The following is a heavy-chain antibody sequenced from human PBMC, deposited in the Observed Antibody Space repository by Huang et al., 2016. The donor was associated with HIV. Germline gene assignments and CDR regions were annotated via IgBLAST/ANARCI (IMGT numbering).Heavy chain of an antibody. CDR1: GGSFSAYF. V-gene: IGHV4-34*01. J-gene: IGHJ4*02. D-gene: IGHD3-10*01. CDR3: ARPKMTATPFDSSWSYFDF. CDR2: VNHRGRA. Sequence: QVRLEQWGPNLLKPSDTLSLKCAFYGGSFSAYFWPWIRQSPVKGLEWIGEVNHRGRATHNPSKNQFYLNLTSVTAADTAVYFCARPKMTATPFDSSWSYFDFWGRGTPVTVSS.